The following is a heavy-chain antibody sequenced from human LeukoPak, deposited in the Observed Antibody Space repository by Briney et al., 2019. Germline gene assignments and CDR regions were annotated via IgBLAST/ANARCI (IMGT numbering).Heavy chain of an antibody. CDR3: ARGPRRGAAAGNARSYYYYYMDV. D-gene: IGHD6-13*01. V-gene: IGHV3-7*01. J-gene: IGHJ6*03. Sequence: GGSLRLSCAASGFTFSSYWMSWVRQAPGKGLEWVANIKQDGSEKYYVDSVKGRFTISRDNAKNSLYLQMNSLRAEDTAVYYCARGPRRGAAAGNARSYYYYYMDVWGKGTTVTVSS. CDR1: GFTFSSYW. CDR2: IKQDGSEK.